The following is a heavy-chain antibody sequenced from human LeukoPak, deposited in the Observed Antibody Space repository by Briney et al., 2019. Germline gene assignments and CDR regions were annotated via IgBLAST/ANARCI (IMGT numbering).Heavy chain of an antibody. J-gene: IGHJ5*02. Sequence: GGSLRLSCAASGFTFSSYAMSWVRQAPGKGLEWVSAISGSGGSAYYADSVKGRFTISGDNSKNTLYLQMNSLRAEDTAVYYCAKDLVVAAAGNWFDPWGQGTLVTVSS. V-gene: IGHV3-23*01. CDR1: GFTFSSYA. CDR2: ISGSGGSA. D-gene: IGHD6-13*01. CDR3: AKDLVVAAAGNWFDP.